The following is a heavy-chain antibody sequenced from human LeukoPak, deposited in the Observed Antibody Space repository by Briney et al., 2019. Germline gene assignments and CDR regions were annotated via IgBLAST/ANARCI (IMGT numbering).Heavy chain of an antibody. D-gene: IGHD3-22*01. CDR1: GYTFTSYY. Sequence: ASVKVSCKASGYTFTSYYMHWVRQAPGQGLEWMGIINPSGGSTSYAQKFQGRVTMTRDTSTSTVYMELSSLRSEDTAVYYCARDRPYDSSGYYPEIDYWGQGTLVTVSS. CDR3: ARDRPYDSSGYYPEIDY. V-gene: IGHV1-46*01. CDR2: INPSGGST. J-gene: IGHJ4*02.